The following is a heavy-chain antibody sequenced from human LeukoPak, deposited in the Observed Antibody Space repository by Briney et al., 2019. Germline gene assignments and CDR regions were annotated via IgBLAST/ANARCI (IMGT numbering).Heavy chain of an antibody. J-gene: IGHJ3*02. V-gene: IGHV4-4*02. D-gene: IGHD2-2*01. CDR2: IYHSGST. CDR3: ASLYCSSTSCYVGAFDI. Sequence: PSGTLSLTCAVSGGSISSSNWWGWVRQPPGKGLEWIGEIYHSGSTNYNPSLKSRVTISVDKSKNQFSLKLSSVTAADTAVYYCASLYCSSTSCYVGAFDIWGQGTMVTVSS. CDR1: GGSISSSNW.